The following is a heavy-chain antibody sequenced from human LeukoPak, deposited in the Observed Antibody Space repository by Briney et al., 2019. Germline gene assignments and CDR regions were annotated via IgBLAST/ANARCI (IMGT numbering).Heavy chain of an antibody. Sequence: SETLSLTCTVSGGSISSSSYYWGWIRQPPGEGLEWIGSIYYSGSTYYNPSLKSRVTISVDTSKNQFSLKLSSVTAADTAVYYCARSSANYYDSSGYYYVPPYYFDYWGQGTLVTVSS. CDR1: GGSISSSSYY. CDR2: IYYSGST. J-gene: IGHJ4*02. D-gene: IGHD3-22*01. CDR3: ARSSANYYDSSGYYYVPPYYFDY. V-gene: IGHV4-39*01.